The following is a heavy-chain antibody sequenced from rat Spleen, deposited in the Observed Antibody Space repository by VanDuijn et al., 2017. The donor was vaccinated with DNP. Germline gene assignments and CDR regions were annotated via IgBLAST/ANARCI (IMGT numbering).Heavy chain of an antibody. CDR3: ARWGGDYFDY. CDR2: ISYHGGNA. J-gene: IGHJ2*01. V-gene: IGHV5-22*01. CDR1: GFTFSDYY. Sequence: EVQLVESGGGLVLPGRSLKLSCAASGFTFSDYYMAWVRRAPTEGLECVAYISYHGGNAYYGDSVKGRFTISRDNAKSTLYLQMNSLRSEDMATYYCARWGGDYFDYWCQGVMVTVSS.